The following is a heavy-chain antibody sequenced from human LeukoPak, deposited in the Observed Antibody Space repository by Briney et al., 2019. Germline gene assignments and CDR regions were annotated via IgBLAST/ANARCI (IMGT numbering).Heavy chain of an antibody. J-gene: IGHJ4*02. D-gene: IGHD3-10*01. V-gene: IGHV3-64*01. Sequence: HSGRSLTLSRVASGFIFSIYAMHWVRQAPGKGLEYVSSISGDGYTTFYGNSVRGRFTISRDNSKNTLYLQMGSLRADDMAVYYCTRIGSGSQTDYWGQGTLVTVSS. CDR2: ISGDGYTT. CDR1: GFIFSIYA. CDR3: TRIGSGSQTDY.